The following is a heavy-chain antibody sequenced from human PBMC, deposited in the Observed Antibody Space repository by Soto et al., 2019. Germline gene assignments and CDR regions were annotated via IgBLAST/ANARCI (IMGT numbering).Heavy chain of an antibody. V-gene: IGHV1-2*04. CDR3: ARGPTRNYYYGMDV. CDR1: GYTFTSYA. Sequence: ASVKVSCKASGYTFTSYAMHWVRQAPGQGLEWMGWINPNSGGTNYAQKFQGWVTMTRDTSISTAYMELSRLRSDDTAVYYCARGPTRNYYYGMDVWGQGTTVTVSS. CDR2: INPNSGGT. J-gene: IGHJ6*02.